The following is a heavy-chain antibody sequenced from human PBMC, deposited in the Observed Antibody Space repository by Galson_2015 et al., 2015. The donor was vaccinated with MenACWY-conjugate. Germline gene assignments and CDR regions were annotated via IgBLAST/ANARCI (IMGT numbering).Heavy chain of an antibody. Sequence: SLRLSCAASGFVFSDYCMHWVRQAPGKGLECVSRICAGGISIMYGDSVRGRFTISRDDAENTLYLQTDGLRADDTAVYFCVRGSIGWRGMDIWGQGTTVTVSS. CDR1: GFVFSDYC. D-gene: IGHD2-15*01. J-gene: IGHJ6*02. CDR2: ICAGGISI. CDR3: VRGSIGWRGMDI. V-gene: IGHV3-74*03.